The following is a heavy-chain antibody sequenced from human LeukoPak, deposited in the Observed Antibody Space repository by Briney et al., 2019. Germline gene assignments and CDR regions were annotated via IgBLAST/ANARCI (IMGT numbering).Heavy chain of an antibody. Sequence: PGGSLRLSCGASGFTFGEYGISWFRQAPGKGLEWVAFVRNEAYHATAEYAASVSGRFVVSRDNSRSIDYLQMNSVATEDTGMYYCTRRYGLIQGDFDYWGQGTLVTVSS. CDR1: GFTFGEYG. D-gene: IGHD3-10*01. V-gene: IGHV3-49*03. CDR2: VRNEAYHATA. CDR3: TRRYGLIQGDFDY. J-gene: IGHJ4*02.